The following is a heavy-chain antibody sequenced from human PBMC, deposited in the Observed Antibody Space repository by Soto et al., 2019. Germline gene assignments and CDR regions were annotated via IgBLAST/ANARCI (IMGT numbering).Heavy chain of an antibody. J-gene: IGHJ2*01. CDR1: GYSFTSYW. Sequence: PXXSLKISCKGSGYSFTSYWIRWVLQMPGKGLEWMGRIDPSDSYTNYSPSFQGHVTVSADKSISTAYLQWSSMKASDTAMYYCARSSSWGWYFDLWGRGTLVTVSS. CDR3: ARSSSWGWYFDL. D-gene: IGHD6-13*01. V-gene: IGHV5-10-1*01. CDR2: IDPSDSYT.